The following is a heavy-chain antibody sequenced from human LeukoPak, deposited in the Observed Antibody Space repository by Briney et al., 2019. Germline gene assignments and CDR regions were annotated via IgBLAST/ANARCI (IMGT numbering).Heavy chain of an antibody. J-gene: IGHJ5*02. Sequence: GASVKVSCKASGYTFTGYYMHWVRQAPGQGLEWMGRINPNSGGTNYAQKFQGRVTITADESTSTAYMELSSLRSEDTAVYYCARDVVPTNEETNWFDPWGQGTLVTVSS. D-gene: IGHD2-8*01. CDR1: GYTFTGYY. CDR2: INPNSGGT. CDR3: ARDVVPTNEETNWFDP. V-gene: IGHV1-2*06.